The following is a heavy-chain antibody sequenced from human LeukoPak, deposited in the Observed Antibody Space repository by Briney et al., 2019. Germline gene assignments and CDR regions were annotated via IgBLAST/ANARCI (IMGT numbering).Heavy chain of an antibody. CDR3: ASYYDYVWGSYRLDAFDI. CDR1: GFTFSSYS. J-gene: IGHJ3*02. V-gene: IGHV3-21*01. CDR2: ISSSSSYI. D-gene: IGHD3-16*02. Sequence: GGSLRLSCAASGFTFSSYSMNWVRQAPGKGLEWVSSISSSSSYIYYADSVKGRFTISRDNAKNSLYLQMNSLRAEDTAVYYCASYYDYVWGSYRLDAFDIWGQGTMVTVSS.